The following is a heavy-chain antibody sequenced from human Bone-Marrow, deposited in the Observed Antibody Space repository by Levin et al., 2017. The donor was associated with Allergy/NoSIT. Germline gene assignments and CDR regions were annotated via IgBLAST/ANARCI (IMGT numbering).Heavy chain of an antibody. V-gene: IGHV3-21*01. J-gene: IGHJ4*02. Sequence: GESLKISCTASGFTFSTYTMNWVRQAPGKGLEWVSCIRSSSESKYYSDSVKGRFTISRDDAKNSLYLQMSSLRAEDTAVYYCAREPFSGHVDYWGQGTLVTVSS. CDR1: GFTFSTYT. CDR3: AREPFSGHVDY. D-gene: IGHD1-26*01. CDR2: IRSSSESK.